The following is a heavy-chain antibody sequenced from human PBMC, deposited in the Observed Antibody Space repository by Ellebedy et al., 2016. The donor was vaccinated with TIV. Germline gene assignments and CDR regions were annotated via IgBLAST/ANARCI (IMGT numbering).Heavy chain of an antibody. V-gene: IGHV4-39*01. CDR2: IYYSGST. CDR1: GGSISSSSYY. CDR3: ASSYYDFWSGYHFDY. J-gene: IGHJ4*02. D-gene: IGHD3-3*01. Sequence: GSLRLSXTVSGGSISSSSYYWGWIRQPPGKGLEWIGSIYYSGSTYYNPSLKSRVTISVDTSKNQFSLKLSSVTAADTAVYYCASSYYDFWSGYHFDYWGQGTLVTVSS.